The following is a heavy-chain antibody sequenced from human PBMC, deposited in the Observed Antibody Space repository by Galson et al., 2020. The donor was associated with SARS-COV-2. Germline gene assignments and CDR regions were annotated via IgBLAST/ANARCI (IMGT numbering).Heavy chain of an antibody. J-gene: IGHJ6*02. Sequence: ASVKVSCKASGYTFSSHDISWVRQAPGQGLEWMGWVSAYGGHTKYAQNVKGRVTISTDTSTSTAYMELRSRRPDATAVYYCAREADSRGNHYYGMDVWGQGTTVTVSS. V-gene: IGHV1-18*01. CDR2: VSAYGGHT. D-gene: IGHD6-13*01. CDR3: AREADSRGNHYYGMDV. CDR1: GYTFSSHD.